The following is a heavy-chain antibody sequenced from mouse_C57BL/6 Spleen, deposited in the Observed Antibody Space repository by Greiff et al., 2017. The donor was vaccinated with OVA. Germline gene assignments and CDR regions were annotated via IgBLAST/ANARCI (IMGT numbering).Heavy chain of an antibody. J-gene: IGHJ1*03. D-gene: IGHD2-3*01. CDR3: AREVYDAYPWYFDV. Sequence: VQRVESGPELVKPGASVKLSCKASGYAFSSSWMNWVKQRPGQGLEWIGRIYPGDGDTNYNGKFKGKATLTADKSSSTAYMQLSSLTSEDSAVYFCAREVYDAYPWYFDVWGTGTTVTVSS. CDR1: GYAFSSSW. CDR2: IYPGDGDT. V-gene: IGHV1-82*01.